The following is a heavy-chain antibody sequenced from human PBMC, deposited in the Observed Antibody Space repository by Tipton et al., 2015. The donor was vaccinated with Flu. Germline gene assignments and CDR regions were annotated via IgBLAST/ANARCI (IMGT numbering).Heavy chain of an antibody. D-gene: IGHD3-16*01. J-gene: IGHJ4*02. V-gene: IGHV4-39*01. CDR3: ARARRIMITFGGVSDFDY. CDR1: GGSISSSSYY. CDR2: IYYSGST. Sequence: TLSLTCNVSGGSISSSSYYWGWIRQPPGKGLEWIGSIYYSGSTYYNPSLKSRVTISVDTSKNQFSLKLSSVTAADTAVYYCARARRIMITFGGVSDFDYWGQGTLVTVSS.